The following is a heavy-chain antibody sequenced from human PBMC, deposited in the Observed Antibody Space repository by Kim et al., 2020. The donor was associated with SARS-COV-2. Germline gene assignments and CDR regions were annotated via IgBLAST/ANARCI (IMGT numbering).Heavy chain of an antibody. CDR2: FDPEDGET. V-gene: IGHV1-24*01. CDR3: ATGRVAGPPAWFDP. D-gene: IGHD2-15*01. Sequence: ASVKVSCKVSGYTLTELSMHWVRQAPGKGLEWMGGFDPEDGETIYAQKFQGRVTMTEDTSTDTAYMELSSLRSENTAVYYCATGRVAGPPAWFDPWGQGTLVTVSS. CDR1: GYTLTELS. J-gene: IGHJ5*02.